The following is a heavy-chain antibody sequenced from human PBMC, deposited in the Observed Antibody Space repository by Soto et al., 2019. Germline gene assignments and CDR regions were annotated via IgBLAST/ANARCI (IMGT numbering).Heavy chain of an antibody. D-gene: IGHD4-17*01. CDR3: ASMTTVATAAFDI. CDR2: IYWNDDK. J-gene: IGHJ3*02. V-gene: IGHV2-5*01. Sequence: QITLKESGPTQVKPTQTLTLTCTASGLSFGTSGVGVGWIRQPPGEALEWLALIYWNDDKRYSPSLKSSLTNTKDTSKTQVVLTMTNVDPVDTATYYCASMTTVATAAFDIWGQGTMVTVSS. CDR1: GLSFGTSGVG.